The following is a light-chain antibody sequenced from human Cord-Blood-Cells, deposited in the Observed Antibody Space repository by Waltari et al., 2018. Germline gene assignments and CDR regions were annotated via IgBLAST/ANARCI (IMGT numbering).Light chain of an antibody. CDR3: SSYTSSSTLEV. J-gene: IGLJ1*01. V-gene: IGLV2-14*01. Sequence: QSALPQPSPVSGSPGHSITISCTGTRSDVGGYNYVSWYQQHPGKAPKLTIYDVSNRPSGVSNRVSGSKSGNTASLTISGLQAEDEADYYCSSYTSSSTLEVFGTGTKVTVL. CDR1: RSDVGGYNY. CDR2: DVS.